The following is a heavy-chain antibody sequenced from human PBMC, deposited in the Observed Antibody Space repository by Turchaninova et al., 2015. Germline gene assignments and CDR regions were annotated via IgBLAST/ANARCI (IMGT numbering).Heavy chain of an antibody. CDR1: GFSFISYE. J-gene: IGHJ2*01. Sequence: GGGLVQPGGSLRVSCAASGFSFISYEMNWVRQAPGRGLEWVSYINSNGRIKYFADSVKGRFTISRDNAKNSLFLQMNRLRAEDTAVYYCSRGNTVSWWEQTKNCYFDLWGRGTLVSVSS. D-gene: IGHD2-8*02. CDR3: SRGNTVSWWEQTKNCYFDL. V-gene: IGHV3-48*03. CDR2: INSNGRIK.